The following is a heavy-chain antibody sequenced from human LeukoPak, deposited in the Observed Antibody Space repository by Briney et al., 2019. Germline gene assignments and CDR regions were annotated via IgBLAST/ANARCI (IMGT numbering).Heavy chain of an antibody. J-gene: IGHJ6*02. CDR3: AKSGGRTGGYYGMDV. V-gene: IGHV3-23*01. Sequence: GGSLRLSCAASGFTFTSHAMSWVRQAPGKGLEWVSSISAGGGSTDYADSVKGRFTISRDTSNITLYLLMNSLRVEDTAIYYCAKSGGRTGGYYGMDVWGQGTTVTVSS. CDR2: ISAGGGST. D-gene: IGHD2-8*02. CDR1: GFTFTSHA.